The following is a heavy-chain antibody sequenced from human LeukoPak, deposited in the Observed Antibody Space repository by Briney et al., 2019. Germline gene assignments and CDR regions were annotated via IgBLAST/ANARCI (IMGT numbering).Heavy chain of an antibody. CDR3: ATGYMNYYYGMDV. CDR2: FDPEDGET. J-gene: IGHJ6*04. V-gene: IGHV1-24*01. CDR1: GYTLTGSS. Sequence: ASVKVSCKVSGYTLTGSSMHWVRQAPGKGLEWMGGFDPEDGETIYAQKFQGRVTMTEDTSTDTAYMELSSLRSEDTAVYYCATGYMNYYYGMDVWGKGTTVTVSS. D-gene: IGHD1-1*01.